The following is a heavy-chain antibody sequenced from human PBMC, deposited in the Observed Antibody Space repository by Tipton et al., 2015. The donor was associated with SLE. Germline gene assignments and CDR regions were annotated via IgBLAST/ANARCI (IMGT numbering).Heavy chain of an antibody. CDR1: GGSISSSSYY. CDR2: IYYSGST. V-gene: IGHV4-39*01. CDR3: ARLGDFDY. Sequence: TLSLTCTVSGGSISSSSYYWGWIRQPPGKGLEWIGSIYYSGSTYHNPSLKSRDTTSVDTSKNQFSLKLSSVTAADTAVYYCARLGDFDYWGQGTLVTVSS. J-gene: IGHJ4*02.